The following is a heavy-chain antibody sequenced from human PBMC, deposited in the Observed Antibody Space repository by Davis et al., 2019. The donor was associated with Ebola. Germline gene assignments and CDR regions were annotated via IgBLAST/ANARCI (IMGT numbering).Heavy chain of an antibody. D-gene: IGHD3-22*01. CDR3: ARDGDPSDYGSDSFDI. Sequence: MPSETLSLTCTISGGSIGSYYWGWIRQPPGKGLEWIGYIYFIGSTKYNPSLKSRVTMSVDTSKNQFSLNLSSVTAADTAVYYCARDGDPSDYGSDSFDIWGQGTMVTVS. CDR1: GGSIGSYY. V-gene: IGHV4-59*01. J-gene: IGHJ3*02. CDR2: IYFIGST.